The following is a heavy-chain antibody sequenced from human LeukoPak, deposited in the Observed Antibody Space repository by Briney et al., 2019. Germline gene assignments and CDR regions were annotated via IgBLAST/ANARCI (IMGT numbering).Heavy chain of an antibody. J-gene: IGHJ3*02. CDR1: GGTFSSYA. D-gene: IGHD3-22*01. Sequence: ASVKVSCKASGGTFSSYAISWVRQAPGQGLEWMGRIIPILGIANYAQKFQGRVTITADKSTSTAYMELSSLRSEDTAVYYCARDRHYYDSSGYYGSAFDIWGQGTMVTVSS. CDR3: ARDRHYYDSSGYYGSAFDI. V-gene: IGHV1-69*04. CDR2: IIPILGIA.